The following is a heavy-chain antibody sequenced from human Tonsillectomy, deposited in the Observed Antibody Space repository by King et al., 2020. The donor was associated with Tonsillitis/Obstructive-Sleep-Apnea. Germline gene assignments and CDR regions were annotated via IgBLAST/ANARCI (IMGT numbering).Heavy chain of an antibody. Sequence: VQLVESGGGVVQPGRSLRLSCAASGFTFSNYGMHWVRQAPGKGLEWVAVIWNDGSNQYYADSVKGRFTISRDNSKNTLYLQMNSLRADDTALYYCVREECSGGNCYSGYWGQGTLVTVSS. D-gene: IGHD2-15*01. J-gene: IGHJ4*02. CDR3: VREECSGGNCYSGY. V-gene: IGHV3-33*01. CDR1: GFTFSNYG. CDR2: IWNDGSNQ.